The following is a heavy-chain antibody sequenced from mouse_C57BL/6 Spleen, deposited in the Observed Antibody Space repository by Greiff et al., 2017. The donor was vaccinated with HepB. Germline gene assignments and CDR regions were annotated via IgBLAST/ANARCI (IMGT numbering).Heavy chain of an antibody. CDR3: ARRNFNWDYFDY. CDR1: GYAFSSSW. Sequence: VQLQQSGPELVKPGASVKISCKASGYAFSSSWMNWVKQRPGKGLEWIGRIYPGDGDTNYNGKFKGKATLTADKSSSTAYMQLSSLTSEDSAVYFCARRNFNWDYFDYWGQGTTLTVSS. J-gene: IGHJ2*01. V-gene: IGHV1-82*01. D-gene: IGHD4-1*01. CDR2: IYPGDGDT.